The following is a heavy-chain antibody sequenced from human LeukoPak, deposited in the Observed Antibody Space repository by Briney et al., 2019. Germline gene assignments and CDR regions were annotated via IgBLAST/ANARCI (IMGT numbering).Heavy chain of an antibody. Sequence: PGGSLRLSCAASGFTFSSYAMSWVRQAPGKGLEWVSAISGSGGSTYYADSVKGRFTISRDNPKNTLYLQMNSLRAEDTAVYYCAKDPGDYDYVWGSYRYTGAFDIWGQGTMVTVSS. CDR1: GFTFSSYA. V-gene: IGHV3-23*01. CDR3: AKDPGDYDYVWGSYRYTGAFDI. D-gene: IGHD3-16*02. CDR2: ISGSGGST. J-gene: IGHJ3*02.